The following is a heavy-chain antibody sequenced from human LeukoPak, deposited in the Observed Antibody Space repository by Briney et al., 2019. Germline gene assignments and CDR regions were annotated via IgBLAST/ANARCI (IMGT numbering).Heavy chain of an antibody. CDR1: GFTFSSYG. CDR2: IRYDGSNK. J-gene: IGHJ3*02. Sequence: GGSLRLSCAASGFTFSSYGMHWVRQAPGKGLEWVAFIRYDGSNKYYVDSVKGRFTISRDNSKNTLYLQMNSLRAEDTAVYYCAARYCSGGSCRGVGAFDIWGQGTMVTVSS. V-gene: IGHV3-30*02. D-gene: IGHD2-15*01. CDR3: AARYCSGGSCRGVGAFDI.